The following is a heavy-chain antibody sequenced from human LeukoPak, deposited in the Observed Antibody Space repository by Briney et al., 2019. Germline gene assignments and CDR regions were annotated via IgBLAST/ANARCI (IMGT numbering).Heavy chain of an antibody. CDR3: ARPSAGGNFDY. D-gene: IGHD4-23*01. V-gene: IGHV4-38-2*02. CDR1: GYSIRSGDS. CDR2: IYESGST. Sequence: PSETLSLTCTVSGYSIRSGDSWGWIRQPPGKGLEWIGIIYESGSTYYDPSLKSRVIISVDTSKNQFSLRLTSVTAADTAVYYCARPSAGGNFDYWGQGTLVTVSS. J-gene: IGHJ4*02.